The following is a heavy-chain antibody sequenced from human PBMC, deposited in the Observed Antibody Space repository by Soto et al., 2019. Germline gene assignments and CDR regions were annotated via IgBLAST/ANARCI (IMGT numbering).Heavy chain of an antibody. CDR1: GGSIDGRN. V-gene: IGHV4-59*08. CDR2: VYYDGGS. CDR3: VRQGIGNLHGLVDV. Sequence: QVQLQESGPGLVKPSETLSLTCTVSGGSIDGRNCAWIRQPPGKGLEWLGYVYYDGGSSYNPSVKSRLTLSMDTSKSQCSLQLRSVTAADTAVDYCVRQGIGNLHGLVDVWGRGTTVTVSS. J-gene: IGHJ6*02. D-gene: IGHD3-10*01.